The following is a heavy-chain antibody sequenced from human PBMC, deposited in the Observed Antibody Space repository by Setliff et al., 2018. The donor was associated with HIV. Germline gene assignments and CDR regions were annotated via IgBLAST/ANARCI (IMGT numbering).Heavy chain of an antibody. V-gene: IGHV3-30*04. J-gene: IGHJ4*02. Sequence: GESLKISCAASGFTFSSYAMHWVRQAPGKGLEWVAVISYDGSNKYYADSVKGRFTISRDNSKNTLYLQMNSLRAEDTAVYYCAREVGGIQYSGYDFLSLGYFSPDYWGQGTLVTVSS. CDR3: AREVGGIQYSGYDFLSLGYFSPDY. D-gene: IGHD5-12*01. CDR1: GFTFSSYA. CDR2: ISYDGSNK.